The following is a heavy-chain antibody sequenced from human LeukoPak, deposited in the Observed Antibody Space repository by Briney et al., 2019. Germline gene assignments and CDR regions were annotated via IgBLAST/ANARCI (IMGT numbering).Heavy chain of an antibody. CDR3: AKGRDYGDYIVDY. Sequence: PVGSLRLSCAASGFTFSSYGMHWVRQAPGKGLEWVAFISYDGSNKYYGDSVKGRFTISRDNSKSTLYLQMNSLGPEDTAVYYCAKGRDYGDYIVDYWGQGTLVTVSS. V-gene: IGHV3-30*18. J-gene: IGHJ4*02. CDR1: GFTFSSYG. D-gene: IGHD4-17*01. CDR2: ISYDGSNK.